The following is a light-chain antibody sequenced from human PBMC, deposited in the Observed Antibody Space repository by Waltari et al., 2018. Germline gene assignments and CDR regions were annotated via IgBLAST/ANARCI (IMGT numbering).Light chain of an antibody. CDR2: GAS. V-gene: IGKV3-15*01. J-gene: IGKJ1*01. CDR3: QHYNNWPPWT. Sequence: IIMTQSPATLSVSPGERATLSCRASQSVSSNLAWYQQKPGQAPRLLVYGASTRATGIPGRFSGSGSGTEFTFTISNLQSEDFAVYYCQHYNNWPPWTFGQGTKVEIK. CDR1: QSVSSN.